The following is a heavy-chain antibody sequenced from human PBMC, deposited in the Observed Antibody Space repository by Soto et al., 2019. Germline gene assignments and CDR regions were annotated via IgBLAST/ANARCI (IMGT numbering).Heavy chain of an antibody. D-gene: IGHD5-18*01. J-gene: IGHJ4*02. CDR3: AREEGYSSSDPPFDY. CDR2: ISSSSSYI. CDR1: GFTFSSYS. V-gene: IGHV3-21*01. Sequence: GGSLRLSCAASGFTFSSYSMNWVRQAPGKGLEWVSSISSSSSYIYYADSVKGRFTISRDNAKNSLYLQMNSLRAEDTAVYYCAREEGYSSSDPPFDYWGQGTLVTVSS.